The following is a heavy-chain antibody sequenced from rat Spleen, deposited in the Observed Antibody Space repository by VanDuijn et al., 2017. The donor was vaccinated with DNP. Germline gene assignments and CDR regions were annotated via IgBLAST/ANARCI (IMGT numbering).Heavy chain of an antibody. Sequence: QVQLRESGPGLMQPSQTLSLTCTVSGFSLTSYHVHWIRQPPGKGLEWMGRLQSDGNTDYNSVLKSRLRISRDTSKSQVFLKMDSGQTEDTAMYFCARESSGPLGPWGQGVMVTVSS. D-gene: IGHD1-1*01. V-gene: IGHV2-27*01. CDR3: ARESSGPLGP. J-gene: IGHJ2*01. CDR1: GFSLTSYH. CDR2: LQSDGNT.